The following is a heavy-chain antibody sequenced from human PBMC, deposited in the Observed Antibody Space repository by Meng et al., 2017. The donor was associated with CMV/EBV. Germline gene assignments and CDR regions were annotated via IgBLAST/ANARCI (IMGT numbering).Heavy chain of an antibody. V-gene: IGHV3-30*04. CDR3: ARDHGYCGSTSCYRNLDC. J-gene: IGHJ4*02. Sequence: GGSLRLSCAASGFTLNNHAMHWVRQAPGKGLEWVAVISNDGTDKYYGYSVKGRFTISRDNSKNTLYLQMNSLRAEDTAVYYCARDHGYCGSTSCYRNLDCWGQGTLVTVS. D-gene: IGHD2-2*02. CDR2: ISNDGTDK. CDR1: GFTLNNHA.